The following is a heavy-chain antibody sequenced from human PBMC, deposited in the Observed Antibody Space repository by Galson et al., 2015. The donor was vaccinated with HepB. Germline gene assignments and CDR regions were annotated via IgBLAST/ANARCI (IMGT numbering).Heavy chain of an antibody. J-gene: IGHJ4*02. Sequence: SVKVSCKASGGTFSSYAISWVRQAPGQGLEWMGGIIPIFGTANYAQKFQGRVTITADESTSTAYMELSSLRSEDTAVYYCAGHHYDSSGYYAFDHWGQGTLVTVSS. CDR3: AGHHYDSSGYYAFDH. V-gene: IGHV1-69*13. D-gene: IGHD3-22*01. CDR1: GGTFSSYA. CDR2: IIPIFGTA.